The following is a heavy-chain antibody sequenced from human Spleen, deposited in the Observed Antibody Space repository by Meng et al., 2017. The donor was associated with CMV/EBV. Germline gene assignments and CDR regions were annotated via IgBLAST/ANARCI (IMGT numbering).Heavy chain of an antibody. J-gene: IGHJ4*02. CDR2: IRPDGSAK. D-gene: IGHD1-26*01. V-gene: IGHV3-7*01. CDR1: GFVFSDYW. Sequence: SCVGAGFVFSDYWMAWVRQAPGKGLVWVANIRPDGSAKYYVDSVRGRFTISRDNARNSLYLQLNSLRVEDAAIYYCARYGVVVATDSWGQGTLVTVSS. CDR3: ARYGVVVATDS.